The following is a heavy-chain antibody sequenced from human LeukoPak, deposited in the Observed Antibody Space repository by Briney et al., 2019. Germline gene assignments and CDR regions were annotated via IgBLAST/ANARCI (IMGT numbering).Heavy chain of an antibody. CDR1: GFTFSSYA. V-gene: IGHV3-23*01. CDR3: AKASGYDFWSGYSNLHFDY. D-gene: IGHD3-3*01. CDR2: ISGSGGST. J-gene: IGHJ4*02. Sequence: GGSLRLSCAASGFTFSSYAMSWVRQAPGKGLEWVSAISGSGGSTYYADSVKGRFTISRDNSKNTLYLQMNSLRAEDTAVYYCAKASGYDFWSGYSNLHFDYWGQGTLVTVSS.